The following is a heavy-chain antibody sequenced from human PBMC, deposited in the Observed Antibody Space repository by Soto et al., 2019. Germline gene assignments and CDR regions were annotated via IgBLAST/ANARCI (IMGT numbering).Heavy chain of an antibody. D-gene: IGHD2-8*01. J-gene: IGHJ6*02. V-gene: IGHV3-23*01. CDR2: ISGSADST. CDR1: GFSFSSFA. CDR3: AKTRGAMIYAISVYGMDV. Sequence: EVQLLESGGGSIHPGGSLRLSCAASGFSFSSFAMNWVRQAPGKGLEWVSIISGSADSTFYADSVKGRFTISRDNSKSTLYLQINSLRAEDTAVYYCAKTRGAMIYAISVYGMDVWGQGTTVTVSS.